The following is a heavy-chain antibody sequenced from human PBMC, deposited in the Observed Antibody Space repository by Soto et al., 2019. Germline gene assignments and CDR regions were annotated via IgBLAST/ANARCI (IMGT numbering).Heavy chain of an antibody. CDR3: ARSGSYPIDY. D-gene: IGHD1-26*01. CDR1: GYSISSGYY. J-gene: IGHJ4*02. Sequence: SETLSLTCAVSGYSISSGYYWGWIRQPPGKGLEWVVSLYHSGSTYYNPSLKSRVTISIDTSKNQFSLKLSSVTAADTAVYYCARSGSYPIDYCGQGTLVTVSS. V-gene: IGHV4-38-2*01. CDR2: LYHSGST.